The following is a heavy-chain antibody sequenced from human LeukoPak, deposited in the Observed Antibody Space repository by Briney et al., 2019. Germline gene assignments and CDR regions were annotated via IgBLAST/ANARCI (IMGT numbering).Heavy chain of an antibody. V-gene: IGHV1-2*02. CDR2: INPNSGGT. CDR1: GYTFTGYY. D-gene: IGHD1-26*01. Sequence: ASVKVSCKASGYTFTGYYMHWVRQAPGKGLEWMGWINPNSGGTNYAQKFQGRVTMTRDTSISTAYMELSRLRSDDTAVYYCARDLGQWELPDYWGQGTPVTVSS. CDR3: ARDLGQWELPDY. J-gene: IGHJ4*02.